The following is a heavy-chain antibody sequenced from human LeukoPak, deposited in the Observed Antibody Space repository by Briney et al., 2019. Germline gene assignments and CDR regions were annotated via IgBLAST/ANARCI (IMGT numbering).Heavy chain of an antibody. J-gene: IGHJ5*02. CDR3: ARHKSSSWVSPFDP. V-gene: IGHV5-51*01. CDR2: TFAGYSYT. D-gene: IGHD6-13*01. Sequence: GESLKISCQSSGYNFTPYWIVWVRQMPGKGLEWMGITFAGYSYTIYSPSFQGQVTISADKSISTAYLQWSSLQASDTAMYYCARHKSSSWVSPFDPWGQGTQVTVSS. CDR1: GYNFTPYW.